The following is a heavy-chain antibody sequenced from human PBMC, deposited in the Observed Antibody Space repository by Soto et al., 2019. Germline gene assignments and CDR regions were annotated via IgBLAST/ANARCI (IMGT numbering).Heavy chain of an antibody. V-gene: IGHV2-5*02. D-gene: IGHD3-16*01. CDR1: GFSLSTSGMG. CDR2: IYWDDDK. Sequence: SGPTLVKPTQTLTLTCTFSGFSLSTSGMGVGWIRQPPGKALEWLALIYWDDDKRYSPSLKSRLTITKDTSKDQVVLSMTNMDPVDTATYYCAHLFDYYYYMDVWGKGTTVTVSS. J-gene: IGHJ6*03. CDR3: AHLFDYYYYMDV.